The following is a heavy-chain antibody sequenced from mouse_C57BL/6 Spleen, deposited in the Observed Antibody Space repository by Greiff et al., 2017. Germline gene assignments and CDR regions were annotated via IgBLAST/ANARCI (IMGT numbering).Heavy chain of an antibody. V-gene: IGHV1-64*01. CDR3: ARSLSTMVTTRGFAY. CDR2: FHPNSGST. D-gene: IGHD2-2*01. Sequence: QVQLQQPGAELVKPGASVKLSCKASGYTFTSSWMHWVKQRPGQGLEWIGMFHPNSGSTNYNEKFKSKATLTVDKSSSTAYMQLSSLTSEDSAVYYCARSLSTMVTTRGFAYWGQGTLVTVSA. CDR1: GYTFTSSW. J-gene: IGHJ3*01.